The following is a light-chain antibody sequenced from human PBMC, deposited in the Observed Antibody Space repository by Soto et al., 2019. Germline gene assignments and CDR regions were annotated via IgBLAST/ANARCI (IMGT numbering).Light chain of an antibody. CDR1: QSVLYSSNNKNY. CDR2: WAS. V-gene: IGKV4-1*01. J-gene: IGKJ2*01. Sequence: DIVMTQSPDSLAVSLGERATINCKSSQSVLYSSNNKNYLAWYQQKPGQPPKLLIYWASTRESGVPDRFSGSGSGTDFTLTISSLQAEDVAVYYCRQYYSTPPAYTFGQGTKVEIK. CDR3: RQYYSTPPAYT.